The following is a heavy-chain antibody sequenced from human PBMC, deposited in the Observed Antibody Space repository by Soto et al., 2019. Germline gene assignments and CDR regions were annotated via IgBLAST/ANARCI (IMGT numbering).Heavy chain of an antibody. D-gene: IGHD3-22*01. Sequence: SVKVSCKASGFTFTSSAMQWVRQARGQRLEWIGWIVVGSGNTNYAQKFQERVTITRDMSTSTAYMELSSLRSEDTAVYYCAAGYYDSSGYPSPFDYWGQGTLVTVSS. CDR2: IVVGSGNT. V-gene: IGHV1-58*02. J-gene: IGHJ4*02. CDR1: GFTFTSSA. CDR3: AAGYYDSSGYPSPFDY.